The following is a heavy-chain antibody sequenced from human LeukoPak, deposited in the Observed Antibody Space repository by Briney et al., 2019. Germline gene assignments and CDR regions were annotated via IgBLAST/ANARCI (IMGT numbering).Heavy chain of an antibody. Sequence: PSETLSLTCTVSGGSINSYYWNWIRQPPGKGLEWIGYVSYSGNTNYNPSLKGRVTISKDTSKNQFSLKLDSVTAADTALYYCARAVCSSTSCYFGFDYWGQAGLVTVSS. CDR2: VSYSGNT. CDR3: ARAVCSSTSCYFGFDY. V-gene: IGHV4-59*01. D-gene: IGHD2-2*01. J-gene: IGHJ4*02. CDR1: GGSINSYY.